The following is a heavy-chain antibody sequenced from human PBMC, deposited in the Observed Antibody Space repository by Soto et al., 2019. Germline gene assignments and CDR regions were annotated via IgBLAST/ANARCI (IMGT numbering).Heavy chain of an antibody. CDR2: INHSGST. CDR1: GGSFSGYY. Sequence: PSETLSLTCAVYGGSFSGYYWSWIRQPPGKGLEWIGEINHSGSTNYNPSLKSRVTISVDTSKNQFSLKLSSVTAADTAVYYCARALSSITIFGVVIIQALDYWGQGTLVTVSS. D-gene: IGHD3-3*01. V-gene: IGHV4-34*01. CDR3: ARALSSITIFGVVIIQALDY. J-gene: IGHJ4*02.